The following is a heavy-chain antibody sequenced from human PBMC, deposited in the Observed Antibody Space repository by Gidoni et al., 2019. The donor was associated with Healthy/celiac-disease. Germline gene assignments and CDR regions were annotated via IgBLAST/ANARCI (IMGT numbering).Heavy chain of an antibody. Sequence: QVHLVGAGGGVVQPGRSLRPSCAASGFTFSSYAMHWVRQAPGKGLEWVAVISYDGSNKYYADSVKGRFTISRDNSKNTLYLQMNSLRAEDTAVYYCARDSYDFWSGYINWFDPWGQGTLVTVSS. CDR3: ARDSYDFWSGYINWFDP. D-gene: IGHD3-3*01. J-gene: IGHJ5*02. CDR2: ISYDGSNK. V-gene: IGHV3-30-3*01. CDR1: GFTFSSYA.